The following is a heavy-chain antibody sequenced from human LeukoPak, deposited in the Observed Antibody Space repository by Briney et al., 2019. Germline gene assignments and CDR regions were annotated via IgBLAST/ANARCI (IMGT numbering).Heavy chain of an antibody. J-gene: IGHJ5*02. CDR1: GGTFSSYA. CDR2: IIPIFGTA. Sequence: SVKVSCKASGGTFSSYAISWVRQAPGQGLEWMGGIIPIFGTANYAQKFQGRVTITRDTSASTAYMELSSLRSEDTAVYYCARDHPTYDSSGYYYLNWFDPWGQGTLVTVSS. CDR3: ARDHPTYDSSGYYYLNWFDP. V-gene: IGHV1-69*05. D-gene: IGHD3-22*01.